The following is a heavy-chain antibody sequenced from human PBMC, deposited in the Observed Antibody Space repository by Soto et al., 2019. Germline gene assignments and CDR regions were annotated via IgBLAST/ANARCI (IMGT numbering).Heavy chain of an antibody. J-gene: IGHJ4*02. CDR3: ARDSARGGFVGVTIVPSIEY. CDR1: GFLFSSYG. V-gene: IGHV3-33*01. D-gene: IGHD4-4*01. CDR2: IWYDETKK. Sequence: QVQLVESGGGVVQPGRSLRLSCATSGFLFSSYGMHWVRQAPGKGLEWVAMIWYDETKKYYAGSVKGRFTISRDNSKNTVYLQMNSLRVEDTAMYFCARDSARGGFVGVTIVPSIEYWGQGTLVAASS.